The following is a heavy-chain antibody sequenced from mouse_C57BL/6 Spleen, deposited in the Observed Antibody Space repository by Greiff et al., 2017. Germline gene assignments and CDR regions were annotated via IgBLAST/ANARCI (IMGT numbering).Heavy chain of an antibody. J-gene: IGHJ4*01. V-gene: IGHV1-76*01. CDR2: IYPGSGNT. CDR1: GYTFTDYY. CDR3: ARQDLEDYYAMDD. Sequence: VQLVESGAELVRPGASVKLSCKASGYTFTDYYINWVKQRPGQGLEWIARIYPGSGNTYYNEKFKGKATLTAEKSSSTAYMQRSSLTSEDSTVYFCARQDLEDYYAMDDWGQGTSVTVSS.